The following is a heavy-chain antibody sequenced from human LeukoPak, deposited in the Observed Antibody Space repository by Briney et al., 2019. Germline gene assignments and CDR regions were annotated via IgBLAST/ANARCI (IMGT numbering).Heavy chain of an antibody. V-gene: IGHV3-66*01. D-gene: IGHD2-2*01. CDR1: GFIFDDYG. J-gene: IGHJ6*03. Sequence: GGSLRLSCAASGFIFDDYGMSWVRQAPGKGLEWVSVIYSGGSTYYADSVKGRFTISRDNSKNTLYLQMNSLRAEDTAVYYCARLGYCSSTSCYFDYYYYMDVWGKGTTVTVSS. CDR2: IYSGGST. CDR3: ARLGYCSSTSCYFDYYYYMDV.